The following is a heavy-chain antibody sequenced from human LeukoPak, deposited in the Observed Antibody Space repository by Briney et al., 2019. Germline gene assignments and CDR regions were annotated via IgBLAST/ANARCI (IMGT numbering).Heavy chain of an antibody. J-gene: IGHJ4*02. Sequence: GGSLRLSCAASGFTFSSYAVSWVRQAPGKGLEWVSAISGSGGSTYYADSVKGRFTISRDNSKNTLYLQMNSLRAEDTAVYYCAHLYSGYSRRGVDYWGQGTLVTVSS. CDR2: ISGSGGST. V-gene: IGHV3-23*01. D-gene: IGHD6-13*01. CDR3: AHLYSGYSRRGVDY. CDR1: GFTFSSYA.